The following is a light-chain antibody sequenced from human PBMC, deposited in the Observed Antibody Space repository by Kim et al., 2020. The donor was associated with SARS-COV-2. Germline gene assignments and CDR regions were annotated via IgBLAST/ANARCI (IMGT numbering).Light chain of an antibody. V-gene: IGLV2-8*01. CDR2: EDP. J-gene: IGLJ1*01. Sequence: PGQSIATSCAGTRGDFGSYKYVSWYQPHPGKSLQIIIYEDPTRPFGVPDRFSGSRSGNTASLTVSGLQDEDEDDYFCAAHGGYDYVFGTGTQVTVL. CDR3: AAHGGYDYV. CDR1: RGDFGSYKY.